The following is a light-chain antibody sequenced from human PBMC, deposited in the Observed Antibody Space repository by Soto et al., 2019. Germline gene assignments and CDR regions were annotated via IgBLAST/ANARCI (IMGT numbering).Light chain of an antibody. J-gene: IGLJ1*01. CDR2: EVT. Sequence: QSALTQPPSASGSPGQSVTISCTGTSSDVGGYNYVSWYQQHPGKAPKLVIYEVTKRPSGVPDRFSGSKSGNTASLTVSWLQAEDEADYYCSSFTGASTIFGTGTKVTVL. CDR3: SSFTGASTI. CDR1: SSDVGGYNY. V-gene: IGLV2-8*01.